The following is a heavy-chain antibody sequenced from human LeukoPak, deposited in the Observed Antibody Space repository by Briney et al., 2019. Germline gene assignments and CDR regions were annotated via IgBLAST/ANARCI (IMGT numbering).Heavy chain of an antibody. CDR3: VRPSIPAPYWYFDL. V-gene: IGHV4-39*01. J-gene: IGHJ2*01. CDR2: IYYSGST. CDR1: SSYG. Sequence: SSYGMHWIRQPPGKGLEWIGSIYYSGSTYYNPSLKNRVTISVDTSKNQFSLKLSSVTAADTAVYYCVRPSIPAPYWYFDLWGRGTLVTVSS. D-gene: IGHD2-21*01.